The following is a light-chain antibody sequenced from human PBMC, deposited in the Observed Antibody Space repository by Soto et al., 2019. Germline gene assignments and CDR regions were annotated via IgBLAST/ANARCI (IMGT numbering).Light chain of an antibody. CDR2: WAS. CDR3: QQYYSTPPLT. CDR1: QSVLYSSNNKNY. Sequence: DIVMTQSPDSLAVSLGERATINCKSSQSVLYSSNNKNYLAWYQQKPGQPPKLLIYWASTRESGVPDRFSGSGSGTDFTLTISSLHAEDVAVYYCQQYYSTPPLTFGGGTKVVIK. V-gene: IGKV4-1*01. J-gene: IGKJ4*01.